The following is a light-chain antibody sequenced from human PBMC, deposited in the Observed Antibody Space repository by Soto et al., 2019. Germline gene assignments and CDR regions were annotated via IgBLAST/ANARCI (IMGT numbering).Light chain of an antibody. V-gene: IGKV1-5*03. J-gene: IGKJ5*01. Sequence: EIQMTQSPSSLSGSVGDRVTITCRASQTISSWLAWYQQKPGKAPKLLIYKASTLKSGVPSRFSGSASGTDVTITISSLQTEDGATYYCQQSYSTPITFGQGTRLEIK. CDR2: KAS. CDR1: QTISSW. CDR3: QQSYSTPIT.